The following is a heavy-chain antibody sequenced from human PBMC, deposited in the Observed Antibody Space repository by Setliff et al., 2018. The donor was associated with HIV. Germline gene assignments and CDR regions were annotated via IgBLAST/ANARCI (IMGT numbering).Heavy chain of an antibody. CDR1: GGSVSGHY. CDR3: ARVRPSYDYVWGSYLDY. Sequence: SETLSLTCAVYGGSVSGHYWGWFRQPPGKGLEGIGEITPSGDTNYIPSLKSRVTMSLDTSKNQFSLKLSSVTAADTAVYYCARVRPSYDYVWGSYLDYWGQGTLVTVSS. D-gene: IGHD3-16*02. CDR2: ITPSGDT. V-gene: IGHV4-34*01. J-gene: IGHJ4*02.